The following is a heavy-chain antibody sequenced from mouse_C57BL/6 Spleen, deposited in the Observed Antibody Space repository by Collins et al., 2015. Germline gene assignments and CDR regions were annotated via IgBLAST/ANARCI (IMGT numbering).Heavy chain of an antibody. CDR1: GYTFTSYW. CDR2: IDPSDSYT. Sequence: QVQLQQPGAELVKPGASVKLSCKASGYTFTSYWMQWVKQRPGQGLEWIGEIDPSDSYTNYNQKFKGKATLTVDTSSSTAYMQLSSLTSEDSAVYYCARLPYTTGFAYWGPRDSGHCLC. V-gene: IGHV1-50*01. CDR3: ARLPYTTGFAY. D-gene: IGHD1-1*01. J-gene: IGHJ3*01.